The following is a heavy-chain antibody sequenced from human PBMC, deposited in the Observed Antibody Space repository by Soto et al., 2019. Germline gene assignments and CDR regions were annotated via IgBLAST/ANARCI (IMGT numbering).Heavy chain of an antibody. CDR2: IYSVGNT. CDR1: MFILSNSY. J-gene: IGHJ6*02. V-gene: IGHV3-53*01. Sequence: GSLRLSCPASMFILSNSYMSWVRQPPGKGLEWVSVIYSVGNTYYADSVKVRFTISRDNSKNTLYLQMNSLRAEDTARDYCASDIHSTTALWGQGATVTVSS. D-gene: IGHD2-21*01. CDR3: ASDIHSTTAL.